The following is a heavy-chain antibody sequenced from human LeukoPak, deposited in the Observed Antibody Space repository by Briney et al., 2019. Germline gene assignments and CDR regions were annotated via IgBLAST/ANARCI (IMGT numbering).Heavy chain of an antibody. CDR3: ARDRSGSGSYFHQFNWFDP. V-gene: IGHV1-69*05. D-gene: IGHD3-10*01. Sequence: GSSVKVSCKASGGTFSSYAISWVRQAPGQGLEWMGGIIPIFGTANYAQKLQGRVTMTTDTSTSTAYMELRSLRSDDTAVYYCARDRSGSGSYFHQFNWFDPWGQGTLVTVSS. J-gene: IGHJ5*02. CDR1: GGTFSSYA. CDR2: IIPIFGTA.